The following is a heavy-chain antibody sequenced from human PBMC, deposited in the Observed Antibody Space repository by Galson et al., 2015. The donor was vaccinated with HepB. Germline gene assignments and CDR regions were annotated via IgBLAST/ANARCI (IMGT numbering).Heavy chain of an antibody. J-gene: IGHJ4*02. Sequence: ETLSLTCTVSGGSISSYYWSWIRQPPGKGLEWIGYIYYSGSTNYNPSLKSRVTISVDSSKNQFSLKLSSVTAADTAVYYCARHVVGGVDFDYWGQGTLVTVSS. V-gene: IGHV4-59*08. CDR2: IYYSGST. D-gene: IGHD2-15*01. CDR1: GGSISSYY. CDR3: ARHVVGGVDFDY.